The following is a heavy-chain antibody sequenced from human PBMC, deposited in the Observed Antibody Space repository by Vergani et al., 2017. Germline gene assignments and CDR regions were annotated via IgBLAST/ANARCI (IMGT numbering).Heavy chain of an antibody. CDR3: ARGLKDSSGYYLSDC. V-gene: IGHV4-34*01. CDR2: INPSGST. Sequence: QVQLQQWGAGLLKPSETLSLPCAVYGGSFSGYYWSWIRQPPGTGLGWIGEINPSGSTNYNPSLKSRVTISIDTCKNQFSLKLSSVTAADTAVYYCARGLKDSSGYYLSDCWGQGTLVTVSS. CDR1: GGSFSGYY. D-gene: IGHD3-22*01. J-gene: IGHJ4*02.